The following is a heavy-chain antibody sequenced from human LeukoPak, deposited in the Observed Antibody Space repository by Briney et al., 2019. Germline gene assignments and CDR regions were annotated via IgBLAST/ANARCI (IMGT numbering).Heavy chain of an antibody. Sequence: SETLSLTCSVSGSSISSYYWSWIRQPAGKGLEWIGRIYTSGSTNYNPSLKSRVTMSADTSKNQFSLKLSSVTAADTAVYYCARDSGYYYDSWWFDPWGQGTLVTVSS. V-gene: IGHV4-4*07. CDR1: GSSISSYY. CDR2: IYTSGST. D-gene: IGHD3-22*01. CDR3: ARDSGYYYDSWWFDP. J-gene: IGHJ5*02.